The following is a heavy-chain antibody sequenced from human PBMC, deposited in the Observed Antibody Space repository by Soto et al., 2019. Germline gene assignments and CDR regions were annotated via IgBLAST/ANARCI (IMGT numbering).Heavy chain of an antibody. D-gene: IGHD3-10*01. CDR2: IYPGDSDT. CDR3: ARLYHYGSGNAAYGMDV. J-gene: IGHJ6*02. Sequence: GESLKISCKGSGYSFTTYWIGWVRQMPGKGLEWMGIIYPGDSDTRYSPSFQGQVTISADKYISTAYLQWSSLKASDGAMYYCARLYHYGSGNAAYGMDVWGQGTPVTVSS. V-gene: IGHV5-51*01. CDR1: GYSFTTYW.